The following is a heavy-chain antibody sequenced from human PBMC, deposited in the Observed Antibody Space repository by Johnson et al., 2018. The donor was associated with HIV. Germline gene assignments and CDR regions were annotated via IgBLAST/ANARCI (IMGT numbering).Heavy chain of an antibody. Sequence: VQLVESGGGMVQPGGSLRLSCAASGLTVSTNYMSWVRQAPGRGLEWVSVVYSDGNTYSADSVKGRFTISRDNSKNPLYLQMNSLRAEDTAVYYCAREKWGAFGVDAFDIWGQGTMVTVSS. D-gene: IGHD3-16*01. CDR3: AREKWGAFGVDAFDI. CDR2: VYSDGNT. J-gene: IGHJ3*02. V-gene: IGHV3-66*01. CDR1: GLTVSTNY.